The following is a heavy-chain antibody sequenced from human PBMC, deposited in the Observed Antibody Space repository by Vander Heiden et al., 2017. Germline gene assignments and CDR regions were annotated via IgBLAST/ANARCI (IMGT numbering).Heavy chain of an antibody. CDR3: ARERVASGTGWFDS. Sequence: EVQLVESGGGLVKPGGSVRISCAESGFSFNTYSMNWVRQAPGKGLEWVSYISSTSSFIHYADSVKGRFTISRDNAKNSLYLQMNSLRAEDTAVYYCARERVASGTGWFDSWGQGTLVTVSS. CDR1: GFSFNTYS. J-gene: IGHJ5*01. CDR2: ISSTSSFI. V-gene: IGHV3-21*01. D-gene: IGHD6-13*01.